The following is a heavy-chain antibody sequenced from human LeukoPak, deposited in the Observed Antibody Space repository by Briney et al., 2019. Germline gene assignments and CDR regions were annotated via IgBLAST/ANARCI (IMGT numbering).Heavy chain of an antibody. Sequence: SETLSLTCTVSGGSISSHYWSWIRQPPGKGLEWIGYIYYSGSTNYNPSLKSRVTISVDTSKNQFSLKLSSVTAADTAVYYCARTLTRGYCSSTSCYRGFEDYWGQGTLVTVSS. CDR1: GGSISSHY. CDR3: ARTLTRGYCSSTSCYRGFEDY. J-gene: IGHJ4*02. CDR2: IYYSGST. V-gene: IGHV4-59*11. D-gene: IGHD2-2*02.